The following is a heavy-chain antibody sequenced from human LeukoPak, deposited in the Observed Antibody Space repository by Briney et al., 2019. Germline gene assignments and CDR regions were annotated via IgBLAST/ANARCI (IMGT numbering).Heavy chain of an antibody. CDR1: GFTFSSYG. Sequence: GGSLRLSCAASGFTFSSYGMHWVRQAPGKGLEWVAVISYDGSNKYYADSVKGRFTISRDNSKNTLYLQMNSLRAEDTAVYYCAREAIGYCSSTSCYWDPFDYWGQGTLVTVSS. CDR3: AREAIGYCSSTSCYWDPFDY. J-gene: IGHJ4*02. CDR2: ISYDGSNK. D-gene: IGHD2-2*01. V-gene: IGHV3-30*03.